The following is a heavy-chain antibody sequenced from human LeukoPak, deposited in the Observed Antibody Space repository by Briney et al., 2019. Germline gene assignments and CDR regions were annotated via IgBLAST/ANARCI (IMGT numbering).Heavy chain of an antibody. CDR2: ISGAGGST. D-gene: IGHD6-19*01. V-gene: IGHV3-43*02. CDR3: ARESESSGWYDY. CDR1: GFTFDDYA. Sequence: PGGSLRLSCAASGFTFDDYAIHWVRQAPGKGLEWVSLISGAGGSTFYADSVKGRFTISRDNSKNSLYLQMNSLRSDDTALYYCARESESSGWYDYWGQGSLVTVSS. J-gene: IGHJ4*02.